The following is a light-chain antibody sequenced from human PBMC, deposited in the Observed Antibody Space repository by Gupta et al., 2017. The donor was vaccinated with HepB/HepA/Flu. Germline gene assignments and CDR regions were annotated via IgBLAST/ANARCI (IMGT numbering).Light chain of an antibody. J-gene: IGKJ5*01. CDR3: QQDGSSPIT. V-gene: IGKV3-20*01. Sequence: EIVLTQSPGTLSLSPGERATLSCRASQSVSSSYLAWYQQKPGQAPRLLIYGASSRATGIPDRFSGSGSGTDFTLTISRLEPEDFAVYYSQQDGSSPITFGQGTQLDIK. CDR1: QSVSSSY. CDR2: GAS.